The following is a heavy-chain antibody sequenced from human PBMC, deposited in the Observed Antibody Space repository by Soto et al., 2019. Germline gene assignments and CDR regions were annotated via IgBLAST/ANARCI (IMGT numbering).Heavy chain of an antibody. Sequence: EVQLVESGGGLVQPGRSLRLSCAASGFTFDDYAMHWVRQAPGKGLEWVSGISWNSGSIGYADSVKGRFTISRDNAKKSLYLQMNSLRAEDTALYYCAKDGVGRPTVHFDYWGQGTLVTVSS. CDR1: GFTFDDYA. V-gene: IGHV3-9*01. D-gene: IGHD1-26*01. CDR3: AKDGVGRPTVHFDY. J-gene: IGHJ4*02. CDR2: ISWNSGSI.